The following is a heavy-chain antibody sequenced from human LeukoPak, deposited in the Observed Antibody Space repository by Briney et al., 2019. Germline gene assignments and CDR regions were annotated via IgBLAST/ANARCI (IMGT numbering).Heavy chain of an antibody. CDR1: GGTFSSYA. J-gene: IGHJ5*02. D-gene: IGHD3-10*01. CDR3: ALIGDHAWFDP. CDR2: INPNSGGT. V-gene: IGHV1-2*02. Sequence: GASVKVSCKASGGTFSSYAISWVRQAPGQGLEWMGWINPNSGGTNYAQEFQGRVTMTRDTSITTAYMELSTLRSDDTAVYYCALIGDHAWFDPWGQGTLVTVSS.